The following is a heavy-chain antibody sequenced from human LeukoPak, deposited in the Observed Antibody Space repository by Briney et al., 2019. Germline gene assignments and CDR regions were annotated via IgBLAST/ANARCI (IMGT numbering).Heavy chain of an antibody. Sequence: SETLSLTCSVSSGSISSGNSFWSWIRQHPGKGLEWIGYIYFSGSTGYNPSLKSRLSISVDTSKNQFSLKLTSVTVADTAVYYCAREVRSPYDRSGYYSVDWYFDLWGRGTLVTVSS. CDR3: AREVRSPYDRSGYYSVDWYFDL. V-gene: IGHV4-31*03. CDR1: SGSISSGNSF. J-gene: IGHJ2*01. D-gene: IGHD3-22*01. CDR2: IYFSGST.